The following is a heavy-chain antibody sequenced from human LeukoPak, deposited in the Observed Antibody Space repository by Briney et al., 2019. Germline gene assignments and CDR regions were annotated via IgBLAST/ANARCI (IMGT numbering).Heavy chain of an antibody. V-gene: IGHV1-24*01. CDR1: GYTFTSYD. CDR3: ATSSGYDLVPFDY. D-gene: IGHD5-12*01. Sequence: GASVKVSCKASGYTFTSYDINWVRQGTGQGLEWMGGFDPEDGETIYAQKFQGRVTMTEDTSTDTAYMELSSLRSEDTAVYYCATSSGYDLVPFDYWGQGTLVTVSS. J-gene: IGHJ4*02. CDR2: FDPEDGET.